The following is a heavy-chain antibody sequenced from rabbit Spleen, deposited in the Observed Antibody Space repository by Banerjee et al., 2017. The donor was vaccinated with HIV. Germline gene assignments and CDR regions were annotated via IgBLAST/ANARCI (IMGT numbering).Heavy chain of an antibody. CDR2: IDAGFKGTT. J-gene: IGHJ4*01. V-gene: IGHV1S45*01. CDR3: ARDGSGWGANFNL. Sequence: QEQPEESGGDLVKPEGSLTLTCTASGFSLSSSYWICWVRQAPGKGLEWVACIDAGFKGTTYYASWAKGRFTISKTSSTTVTLQMTSLTAADTATYFCARDGSGWGANFNLWGQGTLVTVS. D-gene: IGHD4-1*01. CDR1: GFSLSSSYW.